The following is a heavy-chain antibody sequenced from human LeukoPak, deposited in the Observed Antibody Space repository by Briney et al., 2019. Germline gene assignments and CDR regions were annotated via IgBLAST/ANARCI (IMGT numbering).Heavy chain of an antibody. J-gene: IGHJ6*02. CDR2: IYYSGST. V-gene: IGHV4-59*01. Sequence: SETLSLTCTVSGGSISNYYWSWIRQPPGKGLEWIGYIYYSGSTNYNPSLKSRVIVSVDTSKNQFSLKLSSVAAADTAVYYCARGQDYDFWSGYYYGMDVWGQGTTVTVSS. CDR3: ARGQDYDFWSGYYYGMDV. D-gene: IGHD3-3*01. CDR1: GGSISNYY.